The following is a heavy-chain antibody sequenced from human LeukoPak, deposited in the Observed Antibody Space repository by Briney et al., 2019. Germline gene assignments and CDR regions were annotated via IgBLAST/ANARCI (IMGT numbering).Heavy chain of an antibody. J-gene: IGHJ5*02. CDR1: GGSISSGDYY. CDR2: LYYSGST. Sequence: SQTLSLTCTVSGGSISSGDYYWSWLRQPPGKGLEWIAYLYYSGSTYYNPSLKSRVTMSADTSKNQLSLKLSSVTAADTAVYYCARPYYYDSRIDPWGQGILVTVSS. D-gene: IGHD3-22*01. CDR3: ARPYYYDSRIDP. V-gene: IGHV4-30-4*01.